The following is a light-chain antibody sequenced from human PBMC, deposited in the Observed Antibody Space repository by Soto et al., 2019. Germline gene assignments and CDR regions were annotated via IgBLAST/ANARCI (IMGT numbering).Light chain of an antibody. Sequence: EIVMTQSPATLSVSPGERATLSCSASQTVASNLAWYQQKPGQAPRLLIHGASTRATGVPARFSGSGSGTEFTLTISSLQSEDFAVYYCQQYHNWPPQYTFGQGTKLQIK. CDR3: QQYHNWPPQYT. V-gene: IGKV3-15*01. J-gene: IGKJ2*01. CDR2: GAS. CDR1: QTVASN.